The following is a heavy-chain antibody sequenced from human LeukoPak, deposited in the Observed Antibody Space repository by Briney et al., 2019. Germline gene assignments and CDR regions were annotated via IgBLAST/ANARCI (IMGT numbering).Heavy chain of an antibody. Sequence: GGSLRLSCAASGFTFSSYGMHWVRQAPGKGLEWVAFIRYDGSNKYYADSVKGRFTISRDNSKNTLYLQMNSLRAEDTAVYYCAQPIGMGAGAFDIWGQGTMVTVSS. CDR1: GFTFSSYG. CDR2: IRYDGSNK. CDR3: AQPIGMGAGAFDI. D-gene: IGHD1-26*01. J-gene: IGHJ3*02. V-gene: IGHV3-30*02.